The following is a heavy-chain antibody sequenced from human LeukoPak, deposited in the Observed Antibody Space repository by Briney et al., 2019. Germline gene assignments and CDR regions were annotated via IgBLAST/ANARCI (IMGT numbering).Heavy chain of an antibody. CDR3: ARDLPRGGSYYFDY. Sequence: GGSLRLSCAASGFIYSTYSMNWVRQAPGKGLEWVSYISSSGSTIYYADSVKGRFTISRDNAKNSLYLQMNSLRAEDTAVYYCARDLPRGGSYYFDYWGQGTLVTVSS. V-gene: IGHV3-48*04. CDR1: GFIYSTYS. CDR2: ISSSGSTI. J-gene: IGHJ4*02. D-gene: IGHD3-16*01.